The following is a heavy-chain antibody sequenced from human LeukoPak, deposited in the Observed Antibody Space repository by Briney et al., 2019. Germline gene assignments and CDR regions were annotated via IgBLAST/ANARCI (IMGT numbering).Heavy chain of an antibody. CDR2: FDPEDGET. V-gene: IGHV1-24*01. J-gene: IGHJ5*02. Sequence: ASVKVSCKVSGYTLTELSMHWVRQAPGKGLEWMGGFDPEDGETIYAQKFQGRVTMTEDTSTDTAYMELSSLRSEDTAVYYCARAVSGLIVVVPAAIGDWFDPWGQGTLVTVSS. D-gene: IGHD2-2*02. CDR1: GYTLTELS. CDR3: ARAVSGLIVVVPAAIGDWFDP.